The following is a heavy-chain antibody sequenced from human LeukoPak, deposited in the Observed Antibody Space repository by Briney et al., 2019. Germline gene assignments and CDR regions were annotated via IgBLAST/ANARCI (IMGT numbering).Heavy chain of an antibody. Sequence: QTGGSLRLSCTASGFSFSIYAMSWVRQAPGKGLEWVSGISGSGGSTYFADSVKGRFTISRDNSKNTLYLQMNSLRAEDTAVYYCARDSGSGWYFDYWGQGTLVTVSS. CDR1: GFSFSIYA. CDR2: ISGSGGST. V-gene: IGHV3-23*01. CDR3: ARDSGSGWYFDY. J-gene: IGHJ4*02. D-gene: IGHD6-19*01.